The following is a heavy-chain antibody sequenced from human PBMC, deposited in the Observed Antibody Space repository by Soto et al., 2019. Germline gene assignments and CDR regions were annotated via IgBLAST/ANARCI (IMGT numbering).Heavy chain of an antibody. D-gene: IGHD5-12*01. CDR1: GYTFTGNY. CDR2: INPNSGGT. J-gene: IGHJ4*02. Sequence: SVEVSCKASGYTFTGNYMHWVRQAPGQGLEWMGWINPNSGGTNYAQKFQGWVTMTRDTSISTAYMELSRLRSDDTAVYYCARDVRYSGYDLWGQGTLVTVSS. CDR3: ARDVRYSGYDL. V-gene: IGHV1-2*04.